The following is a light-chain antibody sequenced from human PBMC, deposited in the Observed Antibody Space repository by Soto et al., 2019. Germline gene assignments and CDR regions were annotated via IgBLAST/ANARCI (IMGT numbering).Light chain of an antibody. V-gene: IGKV3-11*01. J-gene: IGKJ1*01. Sequence: EIVLTQSPGTLSLSPGQRATLSCRASQSVSSNLAWYQQKPGQAPRLLIYDTSNRATGVPARFSGSGSGTDFTLTISSLEPEDCAIYYCQQRQYWPPITFGQGTKVDIK. CDR3: QQRQYWPPIT. CDR1: QSVSSN. CDR2: DTS.